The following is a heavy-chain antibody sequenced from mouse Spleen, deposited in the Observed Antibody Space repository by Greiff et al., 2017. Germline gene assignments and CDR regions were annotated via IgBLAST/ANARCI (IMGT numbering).Heavy chain of an antibody. V-gene: IGHV1-52*01. CDR1: GYTFTSYW. D-gene: IGHD1-1*01. J-gene: IGHJ2*01. Sequence: QVQLKQPGAELVRPGSSVKLSCKASGYTFTSYWMHWVKQRPIQGLEWIGNIDPSDSETHYNQKFKDKATLTVDKSSSTAYMQLSSLTSEDSAVYYCASSSSSSYFDYWGQGTTLTVTS. CDR2: IDPSDSET. CDR3: ASSSSSSYFDY.